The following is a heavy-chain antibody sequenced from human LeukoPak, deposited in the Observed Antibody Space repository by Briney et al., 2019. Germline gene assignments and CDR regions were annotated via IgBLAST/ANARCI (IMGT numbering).Heavy chain of an antibody. CDR3: ARVLPGGYSGYDSISNWFDP. CDR1: GYTFTGYY. D-gene: IGHD5-12*01. V-gene: IGHV1-2*02. J-gene: IGHJ5*02. Sequence: ASVKVSCKASGYTFTGYYMHWVRQAPGQGLEWMGWINPNSGGTNYAQKFQGRVTMTRDTSISPAYMELSRLRSDDPAVYYCARVLPGGYSGYDSISNWFDPWGQGTLVTVSS. CDR2: INPNSGGT.